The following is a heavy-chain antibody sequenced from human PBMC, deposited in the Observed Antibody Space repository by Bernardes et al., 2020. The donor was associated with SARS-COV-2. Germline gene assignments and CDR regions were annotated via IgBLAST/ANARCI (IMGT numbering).Heavy chain of an antibody. CDR3: YGGTASQKS. V-gene: IGHV3-66*01. Sequence: GRSLRLSSSISRFTVSNVYMILGRQAPGMGLDGVSVISMRGAPLYADSVKDSLTIPRDSPKTTSYLQINSLRAEDTAVYYCYGGTASQKSWGQGTLITVSS. CDR1: RFTVSNVY. D-gene: IGHD4-17*01. CDR2: ISMRGAP. J-gene: IGHJ4*02.